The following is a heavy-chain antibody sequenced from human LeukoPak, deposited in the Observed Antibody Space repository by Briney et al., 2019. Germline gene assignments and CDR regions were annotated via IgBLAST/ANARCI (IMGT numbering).Heavy chain of an antibody. CDR1: GGSISDYY. J-gene: IGHJ4*02. V-gene: IGHV4-59*01. D-gene: IGHD4-17*01. CDR3: AREGRQDYVYFDY. Sequence: SETLSLTCTVSGGSISDYYWSWIRQPPGRGLEWIGYINYSGNTNYNPSLKSRVTISVDTSKNQFSLRLTSVTAADTAVFYCAREGRQDYVYFDYWGQGSLVTVSS. CDR2: INYSGNT.